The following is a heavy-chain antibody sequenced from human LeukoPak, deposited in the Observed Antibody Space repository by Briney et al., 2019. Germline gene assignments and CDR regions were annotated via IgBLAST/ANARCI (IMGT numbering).Heavy chain of an antibody. Sequence: ASVKVSCKASGYTFTGYYMHWVRQAPGQGLEWMGRINPNSGGTNYAQKFQGRVTMTRDTSTSTVYMELSSLRSEDTAVYYCAHLIPYCSGGSCYTDYWGQGTLVTVSS. J-gene: IGHJ4*02. CDR3: AHLIPYCSGGSCYTDY. CDR1: GYTFTGYY. CDR2: INPNSGGT. D-gene: IGHD2-15*01. V-gene: IGHV1-2*06.